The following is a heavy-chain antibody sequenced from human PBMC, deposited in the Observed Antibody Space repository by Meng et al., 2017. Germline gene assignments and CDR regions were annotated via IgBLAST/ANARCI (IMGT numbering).Heavy chain of an antibody. V-gene: IGHV1-69*13. D-gene: IGHD3-22*01. CDR2: IIPIFGTA. J-gene: IGHJ6*02. CDR3: ARLLSYYDSSGYYYYYYYGMDV. Sequence: SVKVSCKASGGTFSSYAISWVRQAPGQGLEWMGGIIPIFGTANYAQKFQGRVTITADESTSTAYMELSSLRSEDTAVYYCARLLSYYDSSGYYYYYYYGMDVWGQGTLVTVSS. CDR1: GGTFSSYA.